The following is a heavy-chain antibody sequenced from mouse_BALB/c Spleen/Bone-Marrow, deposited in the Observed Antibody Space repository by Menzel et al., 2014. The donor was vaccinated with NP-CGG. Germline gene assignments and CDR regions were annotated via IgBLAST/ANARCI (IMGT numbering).Heavy chain of an antibody. J-gene: IGHJ2*01. CDR1: GYTFTDYA. CDR3: ARVSYDYSDY. V-gene: IGHV1S137*01. D-gene: IGHD1-1*01. CDR2: ISTYYGDA. Sequence: VKLMESGAELVRPGVSVKISCKGSGYTFTDYALHWVKQSHAKSLEWIGIISTYYGDASYNQKFKGKATMTVDKSSSTAYMELARLTSEDSAIYYCARVSYDYSDYWGQGTTLTVSS.